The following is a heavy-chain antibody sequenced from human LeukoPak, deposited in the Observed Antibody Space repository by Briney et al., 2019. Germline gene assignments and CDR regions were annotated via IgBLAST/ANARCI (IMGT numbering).Heavy chain of an antibody. D-gene: IGHD6-13*01. Sequence: GGSLRLSCAASGFTFSSYAMSWVRQAPGKGLEWVSAIIGSGSSTYYADSVKGRFTISGDNSKNTLFLQMNSLRAEDTAVYYCAKDLLGSGWYYFAHWGQGTLVTVSS. CDR1: GFTFSSYA. J-gene: IGHJ4*02. CDR3: AKDLLGSGWYYFAH. CDR2: IIGSGSST. V-gene: IGHV3-23*01.